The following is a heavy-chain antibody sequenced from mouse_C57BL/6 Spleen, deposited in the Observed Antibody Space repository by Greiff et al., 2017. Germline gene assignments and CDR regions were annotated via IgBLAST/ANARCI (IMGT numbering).Heavy chain of an antibody. Sequence: QVQLQQSGAELVRPGASVKLSCKASGYTFTDYYINWVKQRPGQGLEWIARIYPGSGNTYYNEKFKGKATLTAEKSSSTAYMQLSSLTSEDSAVYFCARWGGDYWGQGTTLTVSS. CDR3: ARWGGDY. CDR1: GYTFTDYY. CDR2: IYPGSGNT. J-gene: IGHJ2*01. V-gene: IGHV1-76*01.